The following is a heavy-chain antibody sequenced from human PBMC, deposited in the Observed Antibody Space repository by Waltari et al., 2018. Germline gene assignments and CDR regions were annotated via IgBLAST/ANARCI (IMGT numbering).Heavy chain of an antibody. D-gene: IGHD3-3*01. Sequence: QVQLQESGPGLVKPSETLSLTCTVSGGSISSYYWSWIRQPAGKGLEWIGRIYTSGSTNYNPSLKSRVTMSVDTSKNQCSLKLSSVTAADTAVYYCARDQEWSGYYNYFDYWGQGTLVTVSS. CDR2: IYTSGST. CDR3: ARDQEWSGYYNYFDY. V-gene: IGHV4-4*07. J-gene: IGHJ4*02. CDR1: GGSISSYY.